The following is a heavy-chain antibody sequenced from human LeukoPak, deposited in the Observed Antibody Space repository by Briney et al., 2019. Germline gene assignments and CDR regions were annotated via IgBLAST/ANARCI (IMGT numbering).Heavy chain of an antibody. CDR2: ISGSGNGFSI. V-gene: IGHV3-64D*06. CDR3: VKDFGRIRGTPDS. Sequence: GGSLRLSCSASGFVFTIYTMYWVRQAPGKGPEYVSTISGSGNGFSIYYADSMKGRFTISRDDSKSILYLQMNGLRSEDTAVYYCVKDFGRIRGTPDSWGQGTLVTVSS. CDR1: GFVFTIYT. J-gene: IGHJ4*02. D-gene: IGHD1-26*01.